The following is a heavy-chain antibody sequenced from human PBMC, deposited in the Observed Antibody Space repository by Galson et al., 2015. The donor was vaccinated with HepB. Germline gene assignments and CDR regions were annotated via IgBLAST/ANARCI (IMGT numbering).Heavy chain of an antibody. J-gene: IGHJ5*02. V-gene: IGHV1-69*01. Sequence: SCKASGGTFSSYAISWVRQAPGQGLEWMGGIIPIFGIANYAQKFQGRVTITADESTSTAYMELSSLRSEDTAVYYCARGAYCSGGSCYRSWFDPWGQGTLVTVSS. CDR2: IIPIFGIA. CDR1: GGTFSSYA. D-gene: IGHD2-15*01. CDR3: ARGAYCSGGSCYRSWFDP.